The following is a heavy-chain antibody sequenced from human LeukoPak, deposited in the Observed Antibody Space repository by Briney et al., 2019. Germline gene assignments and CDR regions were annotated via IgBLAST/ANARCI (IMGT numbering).Heavy chain of an antibody. CDR3: ARSTADSSWYLEYYYYYYYMDV. V-gene: IGHV4-59*12. D-gene: IGHD6-13*01. Sequence: PSETLSLTCTVSGGSISSYYWSWIRQPPGKGLEWIGYIYYSGSTNYNPSLKSRVTISVDTSKNQFSLKLSSVTAADTAVYYCARSTADSSWYLEYYYYYYYMDVWGKGTTVTVSS. CDR2: IYYSGST. J-gene: IGHJ6*03. CDR1: GGSISSYY.